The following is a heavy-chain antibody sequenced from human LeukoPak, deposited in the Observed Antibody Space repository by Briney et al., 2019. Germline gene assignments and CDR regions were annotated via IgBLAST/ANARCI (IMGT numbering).Heavy chain of an antibody. CDR3: ARDRRGWYFDY. V-gene: IGHV3-64*01. CDR2: ISSNGGST. J-gene: IGHJ4*02. CDR1: GFTFSGYA. Sequence: GALRLSCAASGFTFSGYAMHWVRQAPGKGLEYVSAISSNGGSTYYANSVKGRFTISRDNSKNTLYLQMGSLRAEDMAVYYCARDRRGWYFDYWGQGTLVTVSS. D-gene: IGHD2-15*01.